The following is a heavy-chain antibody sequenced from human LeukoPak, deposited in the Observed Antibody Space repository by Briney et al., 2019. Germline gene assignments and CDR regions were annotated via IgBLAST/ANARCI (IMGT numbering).Heavy chain of an antibody. CDR1: GGSINSYY. Sequence: KASETLSLTCTVSGGSINSYYWSWIRQPPGKGLEWIGYIYYSGSTNHNPSLKSRVTISRDTSKNQFSLKLRSVTAADTAVYYCTSGGMVSGDYWGHGTLVTVSS. V-gene: IGHV4-59*01. CDR2: IYYSGST. D-gene: IGHD2-8*01. J-gene: IGHJ4*01. CDR3: TSGGMVSGDY.